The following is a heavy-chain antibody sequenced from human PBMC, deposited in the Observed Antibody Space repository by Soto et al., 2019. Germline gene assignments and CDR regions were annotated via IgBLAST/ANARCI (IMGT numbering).Heavy chain of an antibody. V-gene: IGHV3-72*01. CDR3: LIASRVSYGHYFDF. CDR1: GFSVSDHY. CDR2: TRDKTKGYTT. Sequence: EVQLVESGGDLVQPGGSLRLSCAASGFSVSDHYIDWVRQAPGKGLDWVGRTRDKTKGYTTEYAASVKGRFTVTRDDSKHCAYLHIASLKTEDTAVYYCLIASRVSYGHYFDFWGQGALVIVSP. D-gene: IGHD2-8*01. J-gene: IGHJ4*02.